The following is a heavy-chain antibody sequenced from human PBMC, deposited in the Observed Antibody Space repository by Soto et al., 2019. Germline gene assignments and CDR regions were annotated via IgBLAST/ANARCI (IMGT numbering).Heavy chain of an antibody. Sequence: QVQLQESGPGLVKPAQTLSLTCAVSGDSISSTNWWTWVRQPPGKGLEWIEEIYHSGGSNYNPSLRGRVTISVDKSKNQFSLRLSSVTAAAVAVYYWARVPGIVGGTHLDCWGQGTVVTVSS. CDR3: ARVPGIVGGTHLDC. CDR2: IYHSGGS. J-gene: IGHJ4*02. D-gene: IGHD1-26*01. V-gene: IGHV4-4*02. CDR1: GDSISSTNW.